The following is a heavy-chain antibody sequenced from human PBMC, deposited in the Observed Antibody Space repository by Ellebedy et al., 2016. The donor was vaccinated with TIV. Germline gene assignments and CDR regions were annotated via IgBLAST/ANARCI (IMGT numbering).Heavy chain of an antibody. Sequence: GGSLRLSCAASGFTFSSDSMNWVRQAPGKGLEWVSSISSSSSHIYYADSVKGRFTISRDNAKNSLYLQMNSLRAEDTAVYYCARRYDFWSGYHVDYWGQGTLVTVSS. D-gene: IGHD3-3*01. J-gene: IGHJ4*02. CDR1: GFTFSSDS. V-gene: IGHV3-21*01. CDR2: ISSSSSHI. CDR3: ARRYDFWSGYHVDY.